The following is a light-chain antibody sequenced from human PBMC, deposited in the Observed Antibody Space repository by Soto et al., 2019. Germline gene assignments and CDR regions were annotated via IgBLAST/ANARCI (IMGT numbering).Light chain of an antibody. J-gene: IGKJ4*01. CDR1: QXVLYDFNNKNY. CDR2: CGS. Sequence: DIVMTQSPEVLGVSLGERTPIHXXSTQXVLYDFNNKNYLAWYQQKPGQPLKXXIHCGSVRYYGVSDRFSGSGSATDFTLTISSLQVEDVAVYSCHQYSTLPRTFGGGTKVDIK. CDR3: HQYSTLPRT. V-gene: IGKV4-1*01.